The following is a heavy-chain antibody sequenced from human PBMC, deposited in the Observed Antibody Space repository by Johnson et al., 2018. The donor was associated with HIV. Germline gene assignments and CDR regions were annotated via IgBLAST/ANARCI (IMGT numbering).Heavy chain of an antibody. CDR3: ARDPVSHYYDSSGSLDDAFDI. CDR1: GFTFSSYA. CDR2: ISYDAKNK. J-gene: IGHJ3*02. D-gene: IGHD3-22*01. V-gene: IGHV3-30*04. Sequence: VQLVESGGGLVQPGGSLRLSCAASGFTFSSYAMHWVRQAPGKGLEWVAVISYDAKNKYYADSVKGRFTISSDNSKNTLFLQMNSLKTEDTAVYYCARDPVSHYYDSSGSLDDAFDIWGQGTMVTVSS.